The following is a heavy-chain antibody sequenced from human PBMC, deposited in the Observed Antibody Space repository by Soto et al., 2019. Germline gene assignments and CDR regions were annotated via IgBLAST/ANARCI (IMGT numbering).Heavy chain of an antibody. CDR3: AKGTSSEFLLSFDD. V-gene: IGHV3-23*01. Sequence: EVQLLQSGGGLVQPGGSVRLSCMASGFPSSTYGFSTYAMTWVRQPPGKGLEWVSVITGSGSHSYYADSVKGRFTISRDNSRNTLFLQMDSLRADDTAVYFCAKGTSSEFLLSFDDWGHGTLVTVSS. J-gene: IGHJ4*01. CDR1: GFPSSTYGFSTYA. CDR2: ITGSGSHS. D-gene: IGHD3-10*01.